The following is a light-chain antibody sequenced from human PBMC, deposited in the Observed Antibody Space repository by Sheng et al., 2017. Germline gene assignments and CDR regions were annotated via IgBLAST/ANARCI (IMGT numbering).Light chain of an antibody. CDR3: QQYTNWPLT. J-gene: IGKJ4*01. CDR1: QSVSTY. V-gene: IGKV3-15*01. Sequence: EFVLTQSPATLSLSPGERATLSCRASQSVSTYLAWYQQKPGQVPRLLMYGASTRATDIPARFSGSGSGTEFTLTISSLQSEDFAVYYCQQYTNWPLTFGGGTKVEIK. CDR2: GAS.